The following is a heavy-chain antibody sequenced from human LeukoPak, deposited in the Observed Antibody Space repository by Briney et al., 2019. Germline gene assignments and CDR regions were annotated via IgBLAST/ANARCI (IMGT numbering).Heavy chain of an antibody. V-gene: IGHV3-23*01. CDR2: ISASGGST. CDR1: GFSFNSYA. Sequence: GGSLGLSCAASGFSFNSYAMSWGRQAPGEGLEWVSTISASGGSTYYADSVKGRFTISRDNSKNTLYLQMNSLRAEDTAIYYCATDKYYYDSSGLADYWGQGTLVTVSS. CDR3: ATDKYYYDSSGLADY. J-gene: IGHJ4*02. D-gene: IGHD3-22*01.